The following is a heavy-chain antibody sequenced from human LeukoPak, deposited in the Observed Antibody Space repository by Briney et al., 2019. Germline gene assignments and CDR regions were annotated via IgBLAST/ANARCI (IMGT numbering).Heavy chain of an antibody. CDR1: GFTFSSYA. J-gene: IGHJ4*02. V-gene: IGHV3-23*01. D-gene: IGHD1-1*01. CDR2: ISGNGDIT. CDR3: AKDLRGTLSSRGPFEY. Sequence: GGSLRLSCAASGFTFSSYAMSWVRQAPEKGLEWVSAISGNGDITYYADTVKGRFSGFRDNSKNTLYLQLNSLRAEDTAVYFCAKDLRGTLSSRGPFEYWGQGTLVTVSS.